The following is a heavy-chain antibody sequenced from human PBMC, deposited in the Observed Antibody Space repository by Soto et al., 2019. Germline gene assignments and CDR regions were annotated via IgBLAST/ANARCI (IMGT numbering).Heavy chain of an antibody. CDR2: IWYDGSNK. CDR1: GFTFSSYG. CDR3: AKDVGASPFDY. D-gene: IGHD1-26*01. J-gene: IGHJ4*02. Sequence: QVQLVESGGGVVQPGRSLRLSCAASGFTFSSYGMHWVRQAPGKGLEWVAVIWYDGSNKYYADSVKGRFTISRDNSKNTLYGQMNSLRAEDTAVCYCAKDVGASPFDYWGQGTLVTVSS. V-gene: IGHV3-33*06.